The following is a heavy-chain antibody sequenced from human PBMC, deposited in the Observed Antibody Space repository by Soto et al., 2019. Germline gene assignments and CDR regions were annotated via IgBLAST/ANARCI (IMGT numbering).Heavy chain of an antibody. CDR1: GYSFSDYY. J-gene: IGHJ1*01. V-gene: IGHV1-2*02. CDR2: INPASGDT. D-gene: IGHD6-19*01. CDR3: ARYISATFPALQY. Sequence: GSVKAYFKASGYSFSDYYINLVRQAPGQGLERMGWINPASGDTRYSQNFQGRVTMTRDTSISTAYMELSRLTSDDTAIYLCARYISATFPALQYWGQGTMVTVSS.